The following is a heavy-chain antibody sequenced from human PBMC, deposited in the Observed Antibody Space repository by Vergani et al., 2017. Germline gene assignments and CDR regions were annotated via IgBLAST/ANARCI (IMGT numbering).Heavy chain of an antibody. CDR3: ARQGPYCSGGSCYCDY. V-gene: IGHV5-51*01. CDR1: GYSFTSYW. D-gene: IGHD2-15*01. CDR2: IYPGDSDT. J-gene: IGHJ4*02. Sequence: EVQLVQSGAEVKKPGESLKISCKGSGYSFTSYWIGWVRQMPGKGLEWMGIIYPGDSDTRYSPSFQGQITISADKSISTAYLQWSSLKASDTAMYYCARQGPYCSGGSCYCDYWGQGTLVTVSS.